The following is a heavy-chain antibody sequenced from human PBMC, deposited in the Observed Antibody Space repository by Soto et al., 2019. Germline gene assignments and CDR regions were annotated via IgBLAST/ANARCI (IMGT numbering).Heavy chain of an antibody. Sequence: TLSLNLTVSGGSISSGDYYLSWIRQPPGKGLEWIGYIYYSGSTYYNPSLKSRVTISVDTSKNQFSLKLSSVTAADTAVHYCAVRFSEWPHFDYWGQGTMFTVSS. J-gene: IGHJ4*02. D-gene: IGHD3-3*01. CDR3: AVRFSEWPHFDY. CDR2: IYYSGST. CDR1: GGSISSGDYY. V-gene: IGHV4-30-4*01.